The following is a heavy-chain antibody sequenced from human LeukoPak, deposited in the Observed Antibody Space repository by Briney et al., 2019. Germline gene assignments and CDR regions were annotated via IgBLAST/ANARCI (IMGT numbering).Heavy chain of an antibody. Sequence: GGSLRLSCVASGFTFSSYAMSCVRQAPGKGLEWVSVVSGGGHNTYYADSVKGRFTMSRDNSKGTVYLQMNSLRAEDTAVYYCAKDRSSWYYPFDSWGQGTLVTVSS. J-gene: IGHJ4*02. V-gene: IGHV3-23*01. D-gene: IGHD3-3*01. CDR2: VSGGGHNT. CDR3: AKDRSSWYYPFDS. CDR1: GFTFSSYA.